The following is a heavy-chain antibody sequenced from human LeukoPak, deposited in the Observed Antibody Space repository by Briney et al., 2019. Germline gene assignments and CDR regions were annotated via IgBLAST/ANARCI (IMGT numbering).Heavy chain of an antibody. CDR2: INTHNGNT. V-gene: IGHV1-18*01. CDR1: GYNFDKFG. CDR3: ARDTPQHLKRYDY. J-gene: IGHJ4*02. D-gene: IGHD6-13*01. Sequence: ASVKVCCKASGYNFDKFGIAWVRQAPGQGLEWMGWINTHNGNTKYAQQYQGRVTMTTDTSTSTVYMELRSLRSDDTAVYFCARDTPQHLKRYDYWGQGTQVTVSS.